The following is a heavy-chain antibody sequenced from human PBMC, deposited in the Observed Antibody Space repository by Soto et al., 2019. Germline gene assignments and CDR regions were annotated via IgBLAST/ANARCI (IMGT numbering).Heavy chain of an antibody. CDR3: ARHASGYSSSWLYNWFDP. CDR1: GGSISSSSYY. J-gene: IGHJ5*02. D-gene: IGHD6-13*01. Sequence: SETLSLTCTVSGGSISSSSYYWGWIRQPPGKGLEWIGSIYYSGSTYYNPSLKSRVTISVDTSKNQFSLKLSSVTAADTAVYYCARHASGYSSSWLYNWFDPWGQGALVTVSS. CDR2: IYYSGST. V-gene: IGHV4-39*01.